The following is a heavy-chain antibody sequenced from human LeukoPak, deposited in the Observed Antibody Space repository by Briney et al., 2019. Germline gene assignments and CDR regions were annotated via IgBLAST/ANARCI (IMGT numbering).Heavy chain of an antibody. D-gene: IGHD3-3*01. CDR2: INPNSGGT. J-gene: IGHJ4*02. CDR1: GYTFTGYY. V-gene: IGHV1-2*04. CDR3: ARSRGTTYYDFWSGHSSDYFDY. Sequence: ASVKVSCNASGYTFTGYYMHWVRQAPGQGLEWMGWINPNSGGTNYAQKFQGWVTMTRDTSISTAYMELSRLRSDDTAVYYCARSRGTTYYDFWSGHSSDYFDYWGQGTLVTVSS.